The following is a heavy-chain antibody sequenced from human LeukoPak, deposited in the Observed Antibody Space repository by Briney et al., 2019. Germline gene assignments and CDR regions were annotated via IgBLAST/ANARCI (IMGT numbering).Heavy chain of an antibody. J-gene: IGHJ4*02. CDR1: GGTFSSYA. Sequence: SVTVSCKASGGTFSSYAISWVRQAPGQGLEWMGGIIPIFGTANYAQKFQGRVTITADKSTSTAYMELSSLRSEDTAVYYCARDRGDYYFDYWGQGTLVTVSS. V-gene: IGHV1-69*06. CDR2: IIPIFGTA. CDR3: ARDRGDYYFDY. D-gene: IGHD2-21*02.